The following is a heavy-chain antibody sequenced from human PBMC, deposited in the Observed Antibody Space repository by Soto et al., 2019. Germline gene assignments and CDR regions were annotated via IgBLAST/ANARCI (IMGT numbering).Heavy chain of an antibody. CDR2: IIPIFGTA. V-gene: IGHV1-69*13. CDR1: GGTFSSYA. CDR3: ARGAWELPITTPMEVAEYFKH. J-gene: IGHJ1*01. Sequence: SVKVSCKASGGTFSSYAISWVRQAPGQGLEWMGGIIPIFGTANYAQKLQGRVTITADESTSTTYMELSSLRSEDTAVYYCARGAWELPITTPMEVAEYFKHWGQGTLVTVYS. D-gene: IGHD5-18*01.